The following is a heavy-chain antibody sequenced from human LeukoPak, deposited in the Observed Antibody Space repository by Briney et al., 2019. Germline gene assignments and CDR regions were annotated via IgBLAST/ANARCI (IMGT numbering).Heavy chain of an antibody. J-gene: IGHJ4*02. CDR2: INPNSGGT. CDR1: GYTFTGYY. D-gene: IGHD5-12*01. CDR3: AKSIRYSGHAGDDY. Sequence: ASVKVSCKASGYTFTGYYMHWVRQAPGQGLEWMGWINPNSGGTNYAQKFQGRVTMTRDTSISTAYMELSRLRSDDTAVYYCAKSIRYSGHAGDDYWGQGTLVTVSS. V-gene: IGHV1-2*02.